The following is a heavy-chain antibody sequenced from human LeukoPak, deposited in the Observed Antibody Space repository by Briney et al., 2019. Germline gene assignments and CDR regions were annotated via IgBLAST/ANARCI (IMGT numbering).Heavy chain of an antibody. CDR3: ARRTGSADY. Sequence: PSETLSLTCAVYGGSFSGYYWSWIRQPPGKGLEWIGEINHSGSTNYNPSLKSLVTISVDTSKNQFSLKLSSVTAADTAVYYCARRTGSADYWGQGTLVTVSS. D-gene: IGHD3/OR15-3a*01. V-gene: IGHV4-34*01. CDR2: INHSGST. CDR1: GGSFSGYY. J-gene: IGHJ4*02.